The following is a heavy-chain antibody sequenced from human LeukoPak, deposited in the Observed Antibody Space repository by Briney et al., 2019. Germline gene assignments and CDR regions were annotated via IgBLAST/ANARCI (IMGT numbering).Heavy chain of an antibody. V-gene: IGHV3-23*01. CDR1: GFTFSTYA. D-gene: IGHD3-22*01. Sequence: GVSLRLSCAASGFTFSTYAMSWVRQAPGKGLEWVSAISSSGSGTYYTYYTDSVKGRFTISRDDSKNTLYLQMNSLRAEDTAVYYCAKARKYKARTYYYDSSGEYYYYYMDVWGKGTTVTVSS. J-gene: IGHJ6*03. CDR3: AKARKYKARTYYYDSSGEYYYYYMDV. CDR2: ISSSGSGTYYT.